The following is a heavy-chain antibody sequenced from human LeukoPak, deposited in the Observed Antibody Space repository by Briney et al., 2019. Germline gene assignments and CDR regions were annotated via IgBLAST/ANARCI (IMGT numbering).Heavy chain of an antibody. CDR2: LYYSGST. Sequence: SETLSLTCTVSGGSISSYYWSWIRQPPGKGLEWIGYLYYSGSTNYNPSLKSRATISIDTSKRQFSLRLNSVTAADTAVYYCARRSLVRTVGYYYGMDVWGQGTTVTVSS. J-gene: IGHJ6*02. D-gene: IGHD1-26*01. CDR3: ARRSLVRTVGYYYGMDV. CDR1: GGSISSYY. V-gene: IGHV4-59*08.